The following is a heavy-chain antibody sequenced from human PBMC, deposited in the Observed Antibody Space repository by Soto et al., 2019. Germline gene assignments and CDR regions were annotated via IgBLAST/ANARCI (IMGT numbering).Heavy chain of an antibody. J-gene: IGHJ5*02. CDR3: ARYHDSGSYYFWFDP. CDR1: GGSISGYF. V-gene: IGHV4-59*08. CDR2: VYYSGST. Sequence: SETLSLTCTVSGGSISGYFWSWIRQPPGKGLEWIGHVYYSGSTNYNPSLKSRATISVDTSNNQISLRLSSVTAADTAVYYCARYHDSGSYYFWFDPWGQGTLVT. D-gene: IGHD3-10*01.